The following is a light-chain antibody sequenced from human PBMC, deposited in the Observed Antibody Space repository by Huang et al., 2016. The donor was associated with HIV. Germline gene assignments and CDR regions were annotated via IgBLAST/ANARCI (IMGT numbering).Light chain of an antibody. V-gene: IGKV3-15*01. Sequence: EVVMTQSPATLSVSPGEGATLSCRASQSVGSNLAWYQQKRGQAPRLLIYDASTRATGIPHLFSGIESETEFTLTVSSLQSEDFAIYNCQQYNNWPWTCGHGTKVDVK. J-gene: IGKJ1*01. CDR1: QSVGSN. CDR2: DAS. CDR3: QQYNNWPWT.